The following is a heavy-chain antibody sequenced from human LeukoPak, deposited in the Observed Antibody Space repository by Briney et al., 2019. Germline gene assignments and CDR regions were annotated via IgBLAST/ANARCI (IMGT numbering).Heavy chain of an antibody. J-gene: IGHJ4*02. CDR1: GGSTGSGGYY. V-gene: IGHV4-30-4*02. D-gene: IGHD5-18*01. CDR3: ARVQRGYYYGLFDF. CDR2: IYYSGTA. Sequence: SETLSLTCTVSGGSTGSGGYYWNWIRQRPGKGLERIGYIYYSGTAYYNPSLKSRVTISIDTSKNQFSLKLSSVTAADTAVYYCARVQRGYYYGLFDFWGQGTLVTVSS.